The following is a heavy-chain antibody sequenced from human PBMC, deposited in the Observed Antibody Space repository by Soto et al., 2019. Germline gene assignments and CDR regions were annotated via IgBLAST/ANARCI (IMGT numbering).Heavy chain of an antibody. CDR3: ARVGDFDYYYYYYMDV. V-gene: IGHV1-8*01. Sequence: ASVKVSCKASGYTFTRYDINWVRQATGQGLEWMGWMNPNSGNTGYAQKFQGRVTMTRNTSISTAYMELSSLRSEDTAVYYCARVGDFDYYYYYYMDVWGKGTTVTVSS. CDR1: GYTFTRYD. D-gene: IGHD3-9*01. J-gene: IGHJ6*03. CDR2: MNPNSGNT.